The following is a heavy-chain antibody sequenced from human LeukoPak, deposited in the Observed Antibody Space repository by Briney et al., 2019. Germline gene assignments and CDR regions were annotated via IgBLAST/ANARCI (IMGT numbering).Heavy chain of an antibody. CDR3: ARGYYYYMDV. CDR2: IIPIFGTA. CDR1: GRTFSSYA. Sequence: SAKVSCKASGRTFSSYAISWVRQAPGQGLEWMGGIIPIFGTANYAQKFQGRVTITTDESTSTAYMELSSLRSEDTAVYYCARGYYYYMDVWGKGTTVTVSS. J-gene: IGHJ6*03. V-gene: IGHV1-69*05.